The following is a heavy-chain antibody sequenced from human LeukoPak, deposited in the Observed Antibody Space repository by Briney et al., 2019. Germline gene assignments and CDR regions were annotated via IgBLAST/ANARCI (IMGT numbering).Heavy chain of an antibody. CDR1: GFSVSSFW. CDR3: ARGGYGAHMG. Sequence: GRSLRLAWAASGFSVSSFWMDWVRQVPGKGLLWGSGINSDGRTTGYADSVKGRFTISRDNAKNTVDLQMNSLRAEDTAVYYCARGGYGAHMGWGQGTLVTVSS. J-gene: IGHJ4*02. D-gene: IGHD4-17*01. V-gene: IGHV3-74*01. CDR2: INSDGRTT.